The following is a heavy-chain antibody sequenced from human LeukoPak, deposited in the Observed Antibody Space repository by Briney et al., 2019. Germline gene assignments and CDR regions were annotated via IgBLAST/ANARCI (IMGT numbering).Heavy chain of an antibody. CDR3: ARETEAAAEDPDYYYYMDV. V-gene: IGHV4-61*02. J-gene: IGHJ6*03. CDR1: GGSISSGSYY. CDR2: IYTSGST. D-gene: IGHD6-13*01. Sequence: PSETLSLTCTVSGGSISSGSYYWSWIRQPAGKGLEWIGRIYTSGSTNYNPSLKSRVTISVDTSKNQFSLKLSSVTAADTAVYYCARETEAAAEDPDYYYYMDVWGKGTTVTVSS.